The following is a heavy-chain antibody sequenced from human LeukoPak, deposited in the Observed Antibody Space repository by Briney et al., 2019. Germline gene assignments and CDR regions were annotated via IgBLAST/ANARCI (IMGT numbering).Heavy chain of an antibody. J-gene: IGHJ4*02. V-gene: IGHV4-34*01. CDR2: INHSGST. Sequence: PSETLSLTCAVYGGSFSGYYWSWIRQPPGKGLEWIGEINHSGSTNYNPSLKSRVTISGGTSKNQFSLKLSSVTAADTAVYYCAREEPQKYYFDYWGQGTLVTVSS. D-gene: IGHD1-26*01. CDR1: GGSFSGYY. CDR3: AREEPQKYYFDY.